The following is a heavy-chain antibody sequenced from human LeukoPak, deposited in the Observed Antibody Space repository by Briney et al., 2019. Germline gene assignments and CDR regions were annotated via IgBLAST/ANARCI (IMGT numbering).Heavy chain of an antibody. Sequence: PGGSLRLSCAASGFTFSSYAMHWVRQAPGKGLEWVAVISYDGSNKYYADSVKGRFTISRDNSKNTLYLQMNSLRAEDTAVYYCARDNGSGSYYNSFFDYWGQGTLVTVSS. CDR3: ARDNGSGSYYNSFFDY. D-gene: IGHD3-10*01. CDR2: ISYDGSNK. V-gene: IGHV3-30-3*01. J-gene: IGHJ4*02. CDR1: GFTFSSYA.